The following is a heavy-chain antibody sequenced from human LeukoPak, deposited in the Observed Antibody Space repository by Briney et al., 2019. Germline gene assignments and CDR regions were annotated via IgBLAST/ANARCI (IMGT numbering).Heavy chain of an antibody. CDR3: AKSNSSGCLLY. CDR2: ISWNSGSI. J-gene: IGHJ4*02. D-gene: IGHD6-19*01. V-gene: IGHV3-9*01. CDR1: GFTFDDYA. Sequence: GRSLRLSCAASGFTFDDYAMHWVRQAPGKGLEWVSGISWNSGSIGYADSAKGRFTISRDNAKNSLYLQMNSLRAEDTALYYCAKSNSSGCLLYWGQGTLVTVSS.